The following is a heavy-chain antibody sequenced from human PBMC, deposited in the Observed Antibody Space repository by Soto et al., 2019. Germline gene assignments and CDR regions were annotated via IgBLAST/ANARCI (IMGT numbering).Heavy chain of an antibody. CDR2: IIPIFGTA. J-gene: IGHJ4*02. CDR1: GGTFSSYS. Sequence: ASVKVSCKASGGTFSSYSISWVRQAPGQGLEWMGGIIPIFGTANYAQKFQGRVTITADESTSTAYMELSSLRSEDTAVYYCARDGEGSSSAGTRVFDYWGQGTLVNVSS. D-gene: IGHD6-6*01. V-gene: IGHV1-69*13. CDR3: ARDGEGSSSAGTRVFDY.